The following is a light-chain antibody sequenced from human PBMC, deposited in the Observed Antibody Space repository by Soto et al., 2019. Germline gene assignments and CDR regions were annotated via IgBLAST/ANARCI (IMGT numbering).Light chain of an antibody. CDR2: GAS. Sequence: EIVMTPSPATLSVSPVERATLSCRASQSVRSNLAWYQQKPGQAPRLLIYGASTRATGIPARFSGSGSGTEFTLTISSLQSEDFAVYYCHQYNFWPTFGQGTKVDIK. CDR3: HQYNFWPT. V-gene: IGKV3-15*01. J-gene: IGKJ1*01. CDR1: QSVRSN.